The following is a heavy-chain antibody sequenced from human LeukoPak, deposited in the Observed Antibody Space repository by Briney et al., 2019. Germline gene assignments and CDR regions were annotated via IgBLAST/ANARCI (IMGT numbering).Heavy chain of an antibody. CDR1: GYTFTGYY. V-gene: IGHV1-2*02. CDR3: GREDSRSSPPFFDS. Sequence: GASVKVSCKASGYTFTGYYMHWVRQAPGQGLEWMGWINPNSGGTNYAQKFQGRVTMTRDTSISTAYMELSRLRSDDTAVYYCGREDSRSSPPFFDSGGQGTLATVPS. D-gene: IGHD6-13*01. CDR2: INPNSGGT. J-gene: IGHJ4*02.